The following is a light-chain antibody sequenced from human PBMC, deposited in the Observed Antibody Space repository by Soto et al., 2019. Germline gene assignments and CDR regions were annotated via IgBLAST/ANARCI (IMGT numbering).Light chain of an antibody. CDR3: QRYGSSPPWT. CDR2: DAS. Sequence: EIVLTQSPGTLSLSPGERLTLSCRASQSVTSSYLAWYQQRPGQAPRLLIYDASSRATGIPDRFSGSGSGTDFTLTISRLEPEDFAVYYCQRYGSSPPWTFGQGTKVDIK. CDR1: QSVTSSY. V-gene: IGKV3-20*01. J-gene: IGKJ1*01.